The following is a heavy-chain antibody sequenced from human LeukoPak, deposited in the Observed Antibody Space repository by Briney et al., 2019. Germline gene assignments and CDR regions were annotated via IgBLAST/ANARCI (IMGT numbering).Heavy chain of an antibody. D-gene: IGHD2-15*01. CDR1: VFTFSSYG. J-gene: IGHJ4*02. CDR3: ARGGVFGGSCPIGY. CDR2: IWYDGSNK. V-gene: IGHV3-33*01. Sequence: PGGSLRLSCAASVFTFSSYGMHWVRQAPGKGLEWVAVIWYDGSNKYYADSVKGRFTISRDNSKNTLYLQMNSLRAEDTAVYYCARGGVFGGSCPIGYWGQGTLVTVSS.